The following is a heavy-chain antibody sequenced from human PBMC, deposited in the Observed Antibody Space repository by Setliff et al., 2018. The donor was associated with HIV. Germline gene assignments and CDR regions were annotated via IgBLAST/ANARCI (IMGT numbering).Heavy chain of an antibody. V-gene: IGHV4-59*08. Sequence: PSETLSLTCPPCRSYYWSWIRQSPGKGLEWIGYIFSSGTTDYNPSLKSRVTLALDTSTNQFSLKLRSVTAADTAVYYCARDYGSGSYDHWGQGTLVTV. CDR1: RSYY. CDR3: ARDYGSGSYDH. CDR2: IFSSGTT. J-gene: IGHJ5*02. D-gene: IGHD3-10*01.